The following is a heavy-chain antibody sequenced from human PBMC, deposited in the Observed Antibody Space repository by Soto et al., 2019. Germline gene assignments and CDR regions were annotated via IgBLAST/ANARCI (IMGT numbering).Heavy chain of an antibody. CDR2: INRDGSSA. V-gene: IGHV3-74*01. D-gene: IGHD3-22*01. J-gene: IGHJ4*02. Sequence: EVQLVESGGGLVQPGGSQRLSCAASGFTFSSYWMHWVRQAPGKGLVWVSRINRDGSSASYVDSVKGRFTVSRDNAKNTLYLQMNSLKAEDTAVYYCARIGQIAGLGNWGQGALVTVSS. CDR1: GFTFSSYW. CDR3: ARIGQIAGLGN.